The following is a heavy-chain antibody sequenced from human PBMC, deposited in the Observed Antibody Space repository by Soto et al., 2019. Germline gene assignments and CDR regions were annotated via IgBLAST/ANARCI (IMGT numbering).Heavy chain of an antibody. J-gene: IGHJ4*02. V-gene: IGHV3-33*01. CDR3: ARASSSSELFDF. D-gene: IGHD6-13*01. CDR2: IWYDGSNK. CDR1: GFTFSSYG. Sequence: GGSLILSCAASGFTFSSYGMHWVRQAPGKGLEWVAVIWYDGSNKYYADSVKGRFTISRDNSKHTLYLQMNSLRAEDTAVYYCARASSSSELFDFWGQGTLVTVSS.